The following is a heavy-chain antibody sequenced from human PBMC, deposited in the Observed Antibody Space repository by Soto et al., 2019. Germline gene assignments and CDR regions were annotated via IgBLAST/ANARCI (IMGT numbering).Heavy chain of an antibody. CDR3: AKGGASSQWFAP. CDR1: GGSISSYY. V-gene: IGHV4-4*07. Sequence: SETLSLTCTVSGGSISSYYWSWIRQPAGKGLEWIGRIYTSGSTNYNPSLKSRVTMSVDTSKNQFSLNLTSVTAADTAVYYCAKGGASSQWFAPWGQGVLVTVSS. J-gene: IGHJ5*02. D-gene: IGHD2-15*01. CDR2: IYTSGST.